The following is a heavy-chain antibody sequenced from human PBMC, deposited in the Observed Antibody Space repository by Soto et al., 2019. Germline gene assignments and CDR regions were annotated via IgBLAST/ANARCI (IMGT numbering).Heavy chain of an antibody. D-gene: IGHD6-13*01. Sequence: RGESLKISCKGSGYSFTSYWIGWVRQMPGKGLEWMGIIYPGDSDTRYSPSFQGQVTVSADKSISTAYLQWSSLKASDTAMYYCARQSIAAAGTFLYYGMDVWGQGTTVTVSS. CDR2: IYPGDSDT. V-gene: IGHV5-51*01. CDR1: GYSFTSYW. J-gene: IGHJ6*02. CDR3: ARQSIAAAGTFLYYGMDV.